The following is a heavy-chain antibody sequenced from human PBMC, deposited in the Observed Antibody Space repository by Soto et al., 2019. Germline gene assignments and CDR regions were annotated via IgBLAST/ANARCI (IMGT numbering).Heavy chain of an antibody. Sequence: SLRLSCAASGFTFSSYSMNWVRQAPGKGLEWVSSISSSSSYVYYADSVRGRFTISRDNAKNSLYLQMNSLRAEDTAVYYCARALTTVTTGYYYYYGMDVWGQGTTVTVSS. V-gene: IGHV3-21*01. CDR2: ISSSSSYV. CDR1: GFTFSSYS. J-gene: IGHJ6*02. D-gene: IGHD4-17*01. CDR3: ARALTTVTTGYYYYYGMDV.